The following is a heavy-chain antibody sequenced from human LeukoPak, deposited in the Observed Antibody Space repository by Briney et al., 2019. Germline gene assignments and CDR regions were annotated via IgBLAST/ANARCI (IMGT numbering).Heavy chain of an antibody. Sequence: SETLSLTCTVSGGSISSYYWSWIRQSPGKGLEWIGYINDSGRTNYNPSLKSRVTISLDTSKNQFSLKLSSVTAADTAVYYCARVRATPYWGQGTLVTVSS. CDR3: ARVRATPY. V-gene: IGHV4-59*01. J-gene: IGHJ4*02. D-gene: IGHD5-12*01. CDR2: INDSGRT. CDR1: GGSISSYY.